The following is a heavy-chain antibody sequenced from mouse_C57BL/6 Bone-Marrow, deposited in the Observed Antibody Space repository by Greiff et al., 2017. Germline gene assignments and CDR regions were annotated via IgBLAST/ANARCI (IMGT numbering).Heavy chain of an antibody. CDR3: ARTDYDYDGAGSYAMDY. CDR2: IHPNSGST. CDR1: GYTFTSYW. Sequence: QVQLQQPGAELVKPGASVKLSCKASGYTFTSYWMHWVKQRPGQGLEWIGMIHPNSGSTNYNEKFKSKATLTVDKSSSTAYMQLSSLTSEDSAVYYCARTDYDYDGAGSYAMDYWGQGTSVTVSS. J-gene: IGHJ4*01. D-gene: IGHD2-4*01. V-gene: IGHV1-64*01.